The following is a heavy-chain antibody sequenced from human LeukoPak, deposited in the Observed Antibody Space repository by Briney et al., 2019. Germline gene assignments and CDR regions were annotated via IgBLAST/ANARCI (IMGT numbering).Heavy chain of an antibody. D-gene: IGHD3-10*01. V-gene: IGHV4-34*01. CDR1: GGSFSGYY. CDR3: ARPTYYYGSGSYY. CDR2: INRSGST. J-gene: IGHJ4*02. Sequence: PSETLSLTCAVYGGSFSGYYWSWIRQPPGKGLEWIGEINRSGSTYYNPSLKSRVTISVDTSKNQFSLKLSSVTAADTAVYYCARPTYYYGSGSYYWGQGTLVTVSS.